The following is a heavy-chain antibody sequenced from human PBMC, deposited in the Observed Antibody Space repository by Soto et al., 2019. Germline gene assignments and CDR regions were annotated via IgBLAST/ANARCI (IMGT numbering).Heavy chain of an antibody. D-gene: IGHD3-22*01. CDR2: IWYDGSNK. Sequence: GGSLRLSCAASGFTFSSYGMHWVRQAPGKGLEWGAVIWYDGSNKYYADSVKGRFTISRDNSKNTLYLQMNSLRAEDPAVYYCAREWYYYDSSGYYNWFDPWGQGTLVTVSS. CDR1: GFTFSSYG. CDR3: AREWYYYDSSGYYNWFDP. J-gene: IGHJ5*02. V-gene: IGHV3-33*01.